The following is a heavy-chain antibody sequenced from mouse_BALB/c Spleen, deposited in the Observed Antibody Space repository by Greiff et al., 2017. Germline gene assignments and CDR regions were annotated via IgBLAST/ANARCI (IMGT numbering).Heavy chain of an antibody. J-gene: IGHJ2*01. CDR1: GYAFTNYL. V-gene: IGHV1-54*03. CDR2: INPGSGGT. Sequence: QVQLQQSGAELVRPGTSVKVSCKASGYAFTNYLIEWVKQRPGQGLEWIGVINPGSGGTNYNEKFKGKATLTADKSSSTAYMQLSSLTSDDSAVYFCARWGGDKYFDYWGQGATLTVSS. D-gene: IGHD3-2*01. CDR3: ARWGGDKYFDY.